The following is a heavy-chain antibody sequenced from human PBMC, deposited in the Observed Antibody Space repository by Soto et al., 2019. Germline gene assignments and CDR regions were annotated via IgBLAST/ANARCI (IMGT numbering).Heavy chain of an antibody. D-gene: IGHD2-21*02. CDR2: ISSIGGNT. CDR3: AKDQYVVVTTNWFDP. CDR1: GFTFSTYA. Sequence: GGSLRLSCSASGFTFSTYAMHWVRQAPGKGLEYVSAISSIGGNTYYADSVKGRFTISRDNSKNTLYLQMSSLRAEDTAVYYCAKDQYVVVTTNWFDPWGQGTLVTVSS. J-gene: IGHJ5*02. V-gene: IGHV3-64*04.